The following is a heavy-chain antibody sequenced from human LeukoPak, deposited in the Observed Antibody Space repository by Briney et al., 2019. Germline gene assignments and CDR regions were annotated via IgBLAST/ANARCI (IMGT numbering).Heavy chain of an antibody. J-gene: IGHJ4*02. CDR3: AILPPRRITMNRVDY. V-gene: IGHV1-69*13. CDR2: IIPIFGTA. Sequence: ASVKVSCKASGGTFSSYAISWVRRAPGQGLEWMGGIIPIFGTANYAQKFQGRVTITADESTSTAYMELSSLRSEDTAVYYCAILPPRRITMNRVDYWGQRTLVTVSS. D-gene: IGHD3-22*01. CDR1: GGTFSSYA.